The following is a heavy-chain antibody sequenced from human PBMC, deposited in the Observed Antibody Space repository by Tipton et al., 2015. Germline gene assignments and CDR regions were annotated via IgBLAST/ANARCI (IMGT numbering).Heavy chain of an antibody. CDR1: GGAINSGDNY. J-gene: IGHJ5*02. CDR2: IYYSGST. Sequence: TLSLTCTVSGGAINSGDNYWTWIRQHPGKGLEWIGYIYYSGSTYYNPSLKSRFSISLDRSKTQFSLNLSSVTAADTAVYYCARGLGGNSESWLDPWGQGTLVIVSS. V-gene: IGHV4-31*03. CDR3: ARGLGGNSESWLDP. D-gene: IGHD4-23*01.